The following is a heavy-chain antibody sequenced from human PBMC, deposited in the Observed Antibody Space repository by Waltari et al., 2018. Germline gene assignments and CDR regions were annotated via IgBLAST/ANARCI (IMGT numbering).Heavy chain of an antibody. V-gene: IGHV3-30*02. D-gene: IGHD4-4*01. J-gene: IGHJ4*02. CDR3: AKDSYSNYFDY. CDR2: IRYDGSNK. CDR1: GFTFSSYG. Sequence: QVQLVESGGGVVQPGGSLRLSCAASGFTFSSYGMHWVRQAPGKGLEWVAFIRYDGSNKYYADSVKGRFTISRDNSKNTLYLQMNSLRAEDTAVYYCAKDSYSNYFDYWGQGTLVTVSS.